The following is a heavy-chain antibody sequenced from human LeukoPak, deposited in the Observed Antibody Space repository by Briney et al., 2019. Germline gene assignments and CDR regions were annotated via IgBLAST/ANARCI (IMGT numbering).Heavy chain of an antibody. CDR1: GFTFSTYA. CDR3: AKDISQGYTYGFIEQDF. D-gene: IGHD5-18*01. J-gene: IGHJ4*02. V-gene: IGHV3-23*01. CDR2: ISGDDGST. Sequence: GGSLRLSCAASGFTFSTYAMSWVRQAPGKGLEWVSAISGDDGSTYYADSLKGRFTISRDNSKNTLYLQMNCLRAEDTAVYYCAKDISQGYTYGFIEQDFWGQGTPVTVSS.